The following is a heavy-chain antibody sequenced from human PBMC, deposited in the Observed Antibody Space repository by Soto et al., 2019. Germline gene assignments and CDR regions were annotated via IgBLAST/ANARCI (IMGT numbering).Heavy chain of an antibody. CDR3: ARDEGDSSGSTSV. Sequence: QVQLQESGPGLVKPSQTLSLTCTVSGGSISSGGYYWSWIRQHPGKGLEWIGYIYYSGSTYYHPSLQSRVTISVDTSKNQSSLNVSSVTAADTAVYYCARDEGDSSGSTSVWGQGTLVTVSS. CDR2: IYYSGST. CDR1: GGSISSGGYY. D-gene: IGHD3-22*01. V-gene: IGHV4-31*03. J-gene: IGHJ4*02.